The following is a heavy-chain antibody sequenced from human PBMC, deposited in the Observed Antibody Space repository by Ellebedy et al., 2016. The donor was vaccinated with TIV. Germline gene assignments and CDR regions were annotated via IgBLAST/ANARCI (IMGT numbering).Heavy chain of an antibody. Sequence: PGGSLRLSCAASGFTFSTYWMHWVRQAPGKGLMWVSRINTDGSSTGYADSVKGRFTISRDNAKNSFYLQMNSLTAGDTAVYYCARGGPGGDNWFFGLWGRGTRVTVSS. D-gene: IGHD3-10*01. CDR1: GFTFSTYW. J-gene: IGHJ2*01. CDR3: ARGGPGGDNWFFGL. CDR2: INTDGSST. V-gene: IGHV3-74*01.